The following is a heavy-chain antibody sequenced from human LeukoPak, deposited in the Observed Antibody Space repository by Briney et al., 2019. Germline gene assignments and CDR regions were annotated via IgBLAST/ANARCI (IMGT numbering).Heavy chain of an antibody. D-gene: IGHD3-22*01. J-gene: IGHJ4*02. CDR3: ARGLAYNYDSSAYFLDY. CDR1: GFIFSSQG. CDR2: ISHAGSNE. V-gene: IGHV3-30*03. Sequence: GKSLRLSCAASGFIFSSQGMHWIRQAPGKGLEWVALISHAGSNEYYAASVKGRFTISRDNSNNEFYLQMNSLRPEDTAVYYCARGLAYNYDSSAYFLDYWGQGTLVTVSS.